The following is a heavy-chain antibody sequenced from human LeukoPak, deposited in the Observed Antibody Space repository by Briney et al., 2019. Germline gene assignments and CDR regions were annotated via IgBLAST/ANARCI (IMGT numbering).Heavy chain of an antibody. V-gene: IGHV3-23*01. CDR3: ANPPTVTKIRFDS. CDR2: ISTDAGET. Sequence: GGTLRLSCAASGFTFSNSGMSWVRQAPGKGLEWVSAISTDAGETHYADSVKGRFTISRDNSKNTVSLQMSSLRAEDTALYYCANPPTVTKIRFDSWGQGTLVTVSS. J-gene: IGHJ5*01. D-gene: IGHD4-17*01. CDR1: GFTFSNSG.